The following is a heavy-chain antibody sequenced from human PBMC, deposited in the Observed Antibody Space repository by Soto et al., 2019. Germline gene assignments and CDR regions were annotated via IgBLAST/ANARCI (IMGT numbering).Heavy chain of an antibody. D-gene: IGHD2-2*01. Sequence: PGESLKISCKGSGYSFTSYWIGWVCQMPGKGLEWMGIIYPGDSDTRYSPSFQGQVTISADKSISTAYLQWSSLKASDTAMYYCASQGYCSSTSCDPAPYYYYGMDVWGQGTTVTVSS. CDR3: ASQGYCSSTSCDPAPYYYYGMDV. V-gene: IGHV5-51*01. CDR2: IYPGDSDT. CDR1: GYSFTSYW. J-gene: IGHJ6*02.